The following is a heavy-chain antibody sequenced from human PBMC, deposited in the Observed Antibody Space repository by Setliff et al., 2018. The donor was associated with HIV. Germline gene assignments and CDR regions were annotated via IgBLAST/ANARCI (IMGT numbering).Heavy chain of an antibody. CDR2: LYISGNP. CDR1: GASITSGGYY. V-gene: IGHV4-61*09. Sequence: SETLSLTCKVSGASITSGGYYWTWIRQAAGKGLEWIVHLYISGNPDYSPSLKSRLTISLDRSKNHFSLSLSSVTAADAALYFCARGRGAWFERSWFDPWGQGTLVTVSS. D-gene: IGHD6-19*01. J-gene: IGHJ5*02. CDR3: ARGRGAWFERSWFDP.